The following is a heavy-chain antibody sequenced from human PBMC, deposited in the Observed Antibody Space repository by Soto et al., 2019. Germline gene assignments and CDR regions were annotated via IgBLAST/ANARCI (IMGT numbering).Heavy chain of an antibody. D-gene: IGHD3-16*02. CDR1: GFTFSSYA. J-gene: IGHJ4*02. CDR2: ISGSVSST. CDR3: AKGVIPARPYYFDY. Sequence: GGSPRLSCAASGFTFSSYAMTWVRQAPGKGLEWVSGISGSVSSTYYADSVKGRFTISRDNSKDTLYLQMNSLRAEDTAVYYCAKGVIPARPYYFDYWGQGTLVTVSS. V-gene: IGHV3-23*01.